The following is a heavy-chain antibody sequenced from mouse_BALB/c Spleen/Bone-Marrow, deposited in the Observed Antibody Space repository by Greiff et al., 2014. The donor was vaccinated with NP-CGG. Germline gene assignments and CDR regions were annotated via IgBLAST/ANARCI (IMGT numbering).Heavy chain of an antibody. J-gene: IGHJ2*01. D-gene: IGHD2-3*01. CDR1: GDSITSGY. CDR2: ISYSGNT. Sequence: EVHLVESGPSLVKPSQTLSLTCSVTGDSITSGYWNWIRKFPGNKLEYMGYISYSGNTYYNPSLKSRISITLDTSKNQYYLQLNYVTTENTATYYCETYDGYCFDYWGQGTPLTVSS. CDR3: ETYDGYCFDY. V-gene: IGHV3-8*02.